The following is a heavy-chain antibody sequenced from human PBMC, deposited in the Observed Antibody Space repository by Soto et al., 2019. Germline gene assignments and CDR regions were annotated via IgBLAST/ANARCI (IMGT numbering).Heavy chain of an antibody. D-gene: IGHD2-8*02. V-gene: IGHV3-23*01. CDR3: AKATATGGGAFDI. J-gene: IGHJ3*02. CDR1: GFICSSYD. Sequence: GGSLRLSCAASGFICSSYDMSWVRQAPGKGLEWVSTILVDGRTFYVDSVKGRFTISRDSSQNTVYLQMNSLTAGDTALYYCAKATATGGGAFDICGQGTLVTVS. CDR2: ILVDGRT.